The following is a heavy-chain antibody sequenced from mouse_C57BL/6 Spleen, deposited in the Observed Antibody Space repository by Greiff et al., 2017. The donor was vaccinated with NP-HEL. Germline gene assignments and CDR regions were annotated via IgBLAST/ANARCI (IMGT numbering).Heavy chain of an antibody. Sequence: VQLQQSGPELVKPGASVKISCKASGYAFSSSWMNWVTQRPGKGLEWIGRIYPGDGDTNYTGKFKGKATLTADKSSSTAYMQLSSLTSEDSAVYFCARERDDGYYVAMDYWGQGTSVTVSS. J-gene: IGHJ4*01. V-gene: IGHV1-82*01. D-gene: IGHD2-3*01. CDR1: GYAFSSSW. CDR3: ARERDDGYYVAMDY. CDR2: IYPGDGDT.